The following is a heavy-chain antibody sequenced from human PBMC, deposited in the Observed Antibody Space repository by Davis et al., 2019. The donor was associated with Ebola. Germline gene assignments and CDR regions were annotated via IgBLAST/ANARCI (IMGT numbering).Heavy chain of an antibody. D-gene: IGHD2-15*01. CDR3: ARVRCSGGSCRGPNMDV. CDR1: GYTFTSYG. V-gene: IGHV1-18*01. J-gene: IGHJ6*02. CDR2: ISAYNGNT. Sequence: ASVKVSCKASGYTFTSYGISWVRQAPGQGLEWMGWISAYNGNTNYAQKLQGRVTMTTDTSTSTAYMELRSLRSDDTAVYYCARVRCSGGSCRGPNMDVWGQGTTVTVSS.